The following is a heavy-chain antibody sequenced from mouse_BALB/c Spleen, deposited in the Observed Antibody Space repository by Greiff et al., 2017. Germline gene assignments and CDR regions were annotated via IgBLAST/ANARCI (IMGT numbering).Heavy chain of an antibody. CDR3: ARSRAYGLDY. V-gene: IGHV5-17*02. CDR1: GFTFSSFG. Sequence: DVMLVESGGGLVQPGGSRKLSCAASGFTFSSFGMHWVRQAPEKGLEWVAYISSGSSTIYYADTVKGRFTISRDNPKNTLFLQMTSLRSEDTAMYYCARSRAYGLDYWGQGTTLTVSS. D-gene: IGHD2-10*02. CDR2: ISSGSSTI. J-gene: IGHJ2*01.